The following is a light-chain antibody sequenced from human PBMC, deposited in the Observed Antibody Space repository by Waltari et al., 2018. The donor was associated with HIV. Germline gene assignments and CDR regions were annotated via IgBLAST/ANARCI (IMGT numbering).Light chain of an antibody. CDR2: KDS. CDR1: ALSTQS. Sequence: SYELTQPPSVSVSPGPTARITCSGDALSTQSAYWYQQKPGQAPKLVIYKDSERPSGIPERFSGSSSGTTVTLTISGVQAEDEADYYCQSPDSSGTYVGFGGGTKLTVL. J-gene: IGLJ2*01. V-gene: IGLV3-25*03. CDR3: QSPDSSGTYVG.